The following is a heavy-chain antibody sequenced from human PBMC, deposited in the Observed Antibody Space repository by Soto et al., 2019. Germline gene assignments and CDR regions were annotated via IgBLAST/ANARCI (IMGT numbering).Heavy chain of an antibody. D-gene: IGHD2-21*02. CDR1: GYSFTSYW. CDR2: IDPSDSYT. Sequence: GESLKISCKGSGYSFTSYWISWVRQMPGKGLEWMGRIDPSDSYTNYSPSFQGHVTISADKSISTAYLQWSSLKASDTAMYYCASPGAYCGGDCYPGYYGMDVWGQGTTVTVSS. V-gene: IGHV5-10-1*01. CDR3: ASPGAYCGGDCYPGYYGMDV. J-gene: IGHJ6*02.